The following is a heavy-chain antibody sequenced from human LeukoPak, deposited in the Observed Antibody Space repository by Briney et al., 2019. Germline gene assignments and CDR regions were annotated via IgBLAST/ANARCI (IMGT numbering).Heavy chain of an antibody. CDR1: GFTFSSYA. Sequence: GGSLRLSCAASGFTFSSYAMSWVRQAPGKGLEWVSAISGSGGSTYYADSVKGRFTISRDNSKNTLYLQMNSLRAEDTAVYYCARVAAAGDTYYYYYMDVWGKGTTVTVSS. CDR2: ISGSGGST. CDR3: ARVAAAGDTYYYYYMDV. D-gene: IGHD6-13*01. V-gene: IGHV3-23*01. J-gene: IGHJ6*03.